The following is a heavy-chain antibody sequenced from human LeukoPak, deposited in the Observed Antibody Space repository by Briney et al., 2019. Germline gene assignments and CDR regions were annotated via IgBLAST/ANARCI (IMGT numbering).Heavy chain of an antibody. CDR3: GKDQGY. V-gene: IGHV3-23*01. Sequence: KGLEWVSAISGSRGTTYYADSVKGRFTISRDNSKNTVFLQMDRLRAEETDVYYCGKDQGYWGQGTLVSVSS. J-gene: IGHJ4*02. CDR2: ISGSRGTT.